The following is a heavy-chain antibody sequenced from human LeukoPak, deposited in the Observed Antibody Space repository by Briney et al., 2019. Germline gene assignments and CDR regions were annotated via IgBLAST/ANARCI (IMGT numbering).Heavy chain of an antibody. Sequence: SETLSLTCAVYGGSFSGYYWSWIRQPPGKGLEWIGEINHSGSTNYNPSLTSRVTISLDTSKNQFSLKLSSVTAADTAVYYCARETTAHGYFDYWGQGTLVTVSS. V-gene: IGHV4-34*01. J-gene: IGHJ4*02. CDR3: ARETTAHGYFDY. CDR2: INHSGST. CDR1: GGSFSGYY. D-gene: IGHD4-17*01.